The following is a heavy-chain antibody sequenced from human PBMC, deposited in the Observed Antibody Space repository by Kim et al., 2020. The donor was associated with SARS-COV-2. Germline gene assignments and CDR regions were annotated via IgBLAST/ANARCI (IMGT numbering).Heavy chain of an antibody. CDR1: GGSISSSSYY. Sequence: SETLSLTCTVSGGSISSSSYYWGWIRQPPGKGLEWIGSIYYSGSTYYNPSLKSRVTISVDTSKNQFSLKLSSVTAADTAVYYCASSVVAAAESIRWGQGTLVTVSS. J-gene: IGHJ4*02. CDR3: ASSVVAAAESIR. D-gene: IGHD6-13*01. CDR2: IYYSGST. V-gene: IGHV4-39*01.